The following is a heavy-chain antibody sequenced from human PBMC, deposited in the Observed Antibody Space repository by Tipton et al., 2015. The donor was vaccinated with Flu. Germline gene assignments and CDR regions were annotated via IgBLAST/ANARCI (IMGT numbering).Heavy chain of an antibody. V-gene: IGHV3-11*01. CDR1: GFTFSDYY. CDR2: ISSSGSTI. J-gene: IGHJ4*02. Sequence: SLRLSCAASGFTFSDYYMSWIRQAPGKGLEWVSYISSSGSTIYYADSVKGRFTISRDNAKNSLYLQMSSLRAEDTAVYYCARDAYSCSGGSCYSPYYFDYWGQGTLVTVSS. D-gene: IGHD2-15*01. CDR3: ARDAYSCSGGSCYSPYYFDY.